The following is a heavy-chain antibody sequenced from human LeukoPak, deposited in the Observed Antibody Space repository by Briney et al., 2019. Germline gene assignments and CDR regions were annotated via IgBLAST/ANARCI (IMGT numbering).Heavy chain of an antibody. V-gene: IGHV3-72*01. CDR3: ARWVSSGWDYFDY. CDR1: GFTFSDHY. Sequence: PGGSLRLSCAASGFTFSDHYMDWVRQAPGKGLEWVGRTRNKANSYTTEYAASVKGRFTISRDDSKNSLYLQMNSLKTEDTAVYYCARWVSSGWDYFDYWGQGTLVTVSS. J-gene: IGHJ4*02. CDR2: TRNKANSYTT. D-gene: IGHD6-19*01.